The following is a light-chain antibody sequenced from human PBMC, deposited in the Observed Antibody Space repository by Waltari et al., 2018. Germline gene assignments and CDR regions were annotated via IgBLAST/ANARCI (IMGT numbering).Light chain of an antibody. J-gene: IGLJ2*01. CDR2: RNN. CDR1: SSNIGSNY. V-gene: IGLV1-47*01. CDR3: AAWDDSLSGGV. Sequence: QSVLPQPPSASGTPGQRVTISCSGSSSNIGSNYVYSYQQLPGTTPKLLIDRNNQRPSGVPDRFSGSKSGTSASLAISGLRSEDEADYYCAAWDDSLSGGVFGGGTKLTVL.